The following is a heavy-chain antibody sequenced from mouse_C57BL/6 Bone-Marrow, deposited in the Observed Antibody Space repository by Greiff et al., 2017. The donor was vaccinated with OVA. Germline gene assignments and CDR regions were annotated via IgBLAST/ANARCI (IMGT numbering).Heavy chain of an antibody. CDR1: GYAFSSSW. D-gene: IGHD3-2*02. CDR2: IYPGDGDT. V-gene: IGHV1-82*01. CDR3: ARQLRPGGFAY. Sequence: QVQLQQSGPELVKPGASVKISCKASGYAFSSSWMNWVKQRPGKGLEWIGRIYPGDGDTNYNGKFKGKATLTEDKSSSTAYMQLSSLTSEDSAVSFCARQLRPGGFAYWGQGTLVTVSA. J-gene: IGHJ3*01.